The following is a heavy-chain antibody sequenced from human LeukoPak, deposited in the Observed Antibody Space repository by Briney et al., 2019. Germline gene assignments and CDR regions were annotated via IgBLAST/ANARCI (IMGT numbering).Heavy chain of an antibody. CDR3: ASLLTSGRLAYFFDY. J-gene: IGHJ4*02. Sequence: GGSLRLSCVASGFTFSHYPLHWVRQARGNGLEWVAVISYDGGNTYYADSVKGRFTISRDNSKNTVYLQMSSLRTEDTAVYYCASLLTSGRLAYFFDYWGQGTLVTVSS. D-gene: IGHD3-9*01. CDR2: ISYDGGNT. CDR1: GFTFSHYP. V-gene: IGHV3-30-3*02.